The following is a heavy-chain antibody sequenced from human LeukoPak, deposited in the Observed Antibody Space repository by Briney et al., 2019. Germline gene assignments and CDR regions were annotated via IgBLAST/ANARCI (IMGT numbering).Heavy chain of an antibody. V-gene: IGHV1-8*03. D-gene: IGHD1-26*01. CDR2: MNPNSGNT. CDR1: GYTFTGYY. J-gene: IGHJ3*02. Sequence: ASVKVSCKASGYTFTGYYMHWVRQAPGQGLEWMGWMNPNSGNTGYAQKFQGRVTITRNTSISTAYMELSSLRSDDTAVYYCARAGWWELPRYAFDIWGQGTMVTVSS. CDR3: ARAGWWELPRYAFDI.